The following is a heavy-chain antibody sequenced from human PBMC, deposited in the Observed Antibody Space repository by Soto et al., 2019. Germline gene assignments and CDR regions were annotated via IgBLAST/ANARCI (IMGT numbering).Heavy chain of an antibody. CDR3: ARGPTDTAMVHYYYGMDV. V-gene: IGHV4-34*01. CDR1: GGSFSGYY. J-gene: IGHJ6*02. D-gene: IGHD5-18*01. CDR2: INHSGST. Sequence: SETLSLTCAVYGGSFSGYYWSWIRQPPGKGLEWIGEINHSGSTNYYSSLKSRVTISVDTSKNQFSLKLSSVTAADTAVYYCARGPTDTAMVHYYYGMDVWGQGTTVTVSS.